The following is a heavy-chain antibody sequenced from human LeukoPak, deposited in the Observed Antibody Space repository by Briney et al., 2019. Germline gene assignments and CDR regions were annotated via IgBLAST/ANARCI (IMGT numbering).Heavy chain of an antibody. CDR3: ARDLGSGWYVDYFDY. CDR2: IIPIFGTA. Sequence: SVKVSCKASGGTFSSYAISWVRRAPGQGREWMGRIIPIFGTANYAQKFQGRVTITTDESTSTAYMELSSLRSEDTAVYYCARDLGSGWYVDYFDYWGQGTLVTVSS. CDR1: GGTFSSYA. J-gene: IGHJ4*02. V-gene: IGHV1-69*05. D-gene: IGHD6-19*01.